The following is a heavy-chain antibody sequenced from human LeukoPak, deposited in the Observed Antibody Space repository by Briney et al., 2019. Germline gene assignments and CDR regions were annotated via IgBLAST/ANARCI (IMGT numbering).Heavy chain of an antibody. CDR2: ISSSSSTI. D-gene: IGHD2-15*01. CDR1: GFTFSSYS. J-gene: IGHJ3*02. V-gene: IGHV3-48*02. CDR3: ARPLGYCSGGSCRNAFDI. Sequence: SGGSLRLSCAASGFTFSSYSMKGVRQAPGKGLEWVSYISSSSSTIYYADSVKGRFTISRDNAKNSLYLQMNSLRDEDTAVYYCARPLGYCSGGSCRNAFDIWGQGTMVTVSS.